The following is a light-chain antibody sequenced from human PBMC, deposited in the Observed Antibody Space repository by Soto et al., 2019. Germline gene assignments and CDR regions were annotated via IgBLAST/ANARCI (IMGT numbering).Light chain of an antibody. CDR1: QDISIH. J-gene: IGKJ5*01. CDR3: QQYKSYPIT. V-gene: IGKV1-16*02. Sequence: DIPMTQSPSSLSASVGDRVTITCRASQDISIHLAWFQQKPGTAPKSLIFAASSLLGGVPSKFSGSGSGTEFTLTISSLQSEDIATYYCQQYKSYPITFGQGTRLEIK. CDR2: AAS.